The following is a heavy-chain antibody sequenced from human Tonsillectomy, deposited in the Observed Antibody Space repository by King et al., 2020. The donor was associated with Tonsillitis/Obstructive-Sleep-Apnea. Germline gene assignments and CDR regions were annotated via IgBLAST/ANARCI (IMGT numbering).Heavy chain of an antibody. CDR3: ARDRLDYYGSGSYSSPLFYMDV. CDR1: GYTFTSSG. D-gene: IGHD3-10*01. V-gene: IGHV1-18*01. J-gene: IGHJ6*03. Sequence: QLVQSGAEVKKPGASVKVSCKASGYTFTSSGINWVLQAPGQGLEWMGWISAYTGNTNYAQKLQGRVTMTTDTSTSTAYMDLRSLRSDDTAVYYCARDRLDYYGSGSYSSPLFYMDVWGRGTTVTVSS. CDR2: ISAYTGNT.